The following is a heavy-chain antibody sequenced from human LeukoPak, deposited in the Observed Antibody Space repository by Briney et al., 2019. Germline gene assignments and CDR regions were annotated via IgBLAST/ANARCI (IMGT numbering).Heavy chain of an antibody. Sequence: SETLSLTCTVSGGSISSYYWSWIRQPPGKGLEWIGYIYYSGSTNYNPSLKSRVTISVDTSKNQFSLKLSSVTAADTAVYYCARAVGGYYDFWSGYYPYYYYYGMDVWGQGTTVTVSS. CDR3: ARAVGGYYDFWSGYYPYYYYYGMDV. CDR2: IYYSGST. V-gene: IGHV4-59*01. J-gene: IGHJ6*02. D-gene: IGHD3-3*01. CDR1: GGSISSYY.